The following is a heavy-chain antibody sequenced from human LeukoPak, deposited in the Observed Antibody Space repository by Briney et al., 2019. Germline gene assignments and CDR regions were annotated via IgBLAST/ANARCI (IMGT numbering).Heavy chain of an antibody. CDR1: GYTFTSYG. D-gene: IGHD3-10*01. CDR3: ARDRDGPYYYYGMFV. Sequence: VASVTVSCKASGYTFTSYGISWVRQAPGQGVEWMGWISAYNGNTNYAQKLQGRVTITTDTSTSTAYMELRSLRSYDTAVYYCARDRDGPYYYYGMFVSGQGTTVTASS. V-gene: IGHV1-18*01. J-gene: IGHJ6*02. CDR2: ISAYNGNT.